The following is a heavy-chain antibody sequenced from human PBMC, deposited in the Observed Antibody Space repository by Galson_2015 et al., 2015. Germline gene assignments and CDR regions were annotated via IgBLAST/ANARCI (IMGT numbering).Heavy chain of an antibody. J-gene: IGHJ4*02. CDR3: ARGLSYYDSSGYYFGIDY. D-gene: IGHD3-22*01. CDR2: IWYDGSNK. V-gene: IGHV3-33*01. CDR1: GFTFSSYG. Sequence: SLRLSCAASGFTFSSYGLHWVRQAPGKGLEWVAVIWYDGSNKYYADSVKGRFTISRDNSKNTLYLQMNSLRAEDTAVYYCARGLSYYDSSGYYFGIDYWGQGTLVTVSS.